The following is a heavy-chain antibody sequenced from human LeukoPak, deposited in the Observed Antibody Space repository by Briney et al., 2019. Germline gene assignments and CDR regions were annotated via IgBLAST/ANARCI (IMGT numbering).Heavy chain of an antibody. CDR1: GGSFSGYY. J-gene: IGHJ4*02. D-gene: IGHD3-3*01. CDR2: INHSGST. Sequence: SETLSLTCAVYGGSFSGYYWSWIRQPPGKGLEWIGEINHSGSTNYNPSLKSRVTISVDTSKNQFSLKLSSVTAADTAVYYCARGRDYDFWSGYYAPGFDYWGQGTLVTVSS. V-gene: IGHV4-34*01. CDR3: ARGRDYDFWSGYYAPGFDY.